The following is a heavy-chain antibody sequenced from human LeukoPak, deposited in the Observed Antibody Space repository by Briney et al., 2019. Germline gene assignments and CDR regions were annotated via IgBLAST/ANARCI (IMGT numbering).Heavy chain of an antibody. V-gene: IGHV3-66*02. CDR2: IYSGGST. CDR1: GFTVSSNY. Sequence: GGSLRLSCAASGFTVSSNYMSWVRQAPGKGLEWVSVIYSGGSTYYADSVKGRFTISRDNSKNTLYLQMNSLRAEDTAVYYCAGGGSDCSSTSCSPGFDYWGQGTLVTVSS. CDR3: AGGGSDCSSTSCSPGFDY. J-gene: IGHJ4*02. D-gene: IGHD2-2*01.